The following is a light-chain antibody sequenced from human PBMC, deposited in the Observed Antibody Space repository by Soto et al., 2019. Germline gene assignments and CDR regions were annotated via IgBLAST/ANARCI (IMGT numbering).Light chain of an antibody. Sequence: MVMTHSPATLSVSPWERATLFFRASQSVRSSLAWYQQKPGQAPRLFIYDASTRATGIPARFSGSGSGTEFTLTISSLQSEDFAVYYCQQYNSWPETFGQGTKVDIK. CDR1: QSVRSS. J-gene: IGKJ1*01. V-gene: IGKV3-15*01. CDR3: QQYNSWPET. CDR2: DAS.